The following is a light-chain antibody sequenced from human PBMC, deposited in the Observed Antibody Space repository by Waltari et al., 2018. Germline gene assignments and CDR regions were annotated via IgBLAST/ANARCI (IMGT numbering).Light chain of an antibody. CDR3: QQYDRLPYT. J-gene: IGKJ2*01. CDR2: ETS. V-gene: IGKV1-33*01. Sequence: DIQMTQSPTSLTASVADRITITCQASQDIKKFLNWFKQRPGKAPKLLIYETSKLETGVPSRFSGSASGAISSLTISSLQPDDAAIYFCQQYDRLPYTFGQGTKLEIK. CDR1: QDIKKF.